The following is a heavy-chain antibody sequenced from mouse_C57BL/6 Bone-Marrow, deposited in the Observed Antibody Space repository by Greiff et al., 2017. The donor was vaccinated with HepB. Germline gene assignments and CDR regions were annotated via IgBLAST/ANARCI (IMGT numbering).Heavy chain of an antibody. CDR1: GYTFTDYE. CDR3: TRSMGYGFAY. D-gene: IGHD2-2*01. V-gene: IGHV1-15*01. J-gene: IGHJ3*01. Sequence: QVHVKQSGAELVRPGASVTLSCKASGYTFTDYEMHWVKQTPVHGLEWIGAIDPETGGTAYNQKFKGKAILTADKSSSTAYMELRSLTSEDSAVYYCTRSMGYGFAYWGQGTLVTVSA. CDR2: IDPETGGT.